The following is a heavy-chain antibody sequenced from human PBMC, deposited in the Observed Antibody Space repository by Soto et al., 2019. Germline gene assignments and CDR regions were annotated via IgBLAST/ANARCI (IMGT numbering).Heavy chain of an antibody. CDR1: GDSVSSNSAA. V-gene: IGHV6-1*01. CDR2: TYYRSKWYN. J-gene: IGHJ6*02. D-gene: IGHD2-2*01. Sequence: SQTLSLTCAISGDSVSSNSAAWNWIRQSPSRGLEWLGRTYYRSKWYNDYAVSVKSRITINPDTSKNQFSLQLNSVTPEDTAVYYCARDQYCSSTSCYFSYGMDVWGQGTTVTVSS. CDR3: ARDQYCSSTSCYFSYGMDV.